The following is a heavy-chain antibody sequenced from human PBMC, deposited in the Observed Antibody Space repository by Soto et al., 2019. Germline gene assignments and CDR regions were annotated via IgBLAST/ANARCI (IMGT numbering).Heavy chain of an antibody. V-gene: IGHV4-61*01. Sequence: SETLSLTCTVSGGSVSSGSYYWSWIRQPPGKGLEWIGYIYYSGSTNYNPSLKSRVTISVDTSKNQFSLKLSSVTAADTAVYYCASAPVEWFGEFGGAFDIWGQGTMVTVSS. CDR2: IYYSGST. CDR3: ASAPVEWFGEFGGAFDI. D-gene: IGHD3-10*01. CDR1: GGSVSSGSYY. J-gene: IGHJ3*02.